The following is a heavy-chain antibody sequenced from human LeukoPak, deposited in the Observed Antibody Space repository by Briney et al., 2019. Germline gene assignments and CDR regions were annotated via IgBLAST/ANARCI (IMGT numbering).Heavy chain of an antibody. CDR3: AKSGTRMTAYFDY. J-gene: IGHJ4*02. Sequence: LSGGSLRLSCAASGFTFSNAWMSWVRQAPGKGLEWVSAISGSGGSTYYADSVKGRFTISRDNSKNTLYLQMNSLRAEDTAVYYCAKSGTRMTAYFDYWGQGTLVTVSS. CDR2: ISGSGGST. V-gene: IGHV3-23*01. D-gene: IGHD2-21*02. CDR1: GFTFSNAW.